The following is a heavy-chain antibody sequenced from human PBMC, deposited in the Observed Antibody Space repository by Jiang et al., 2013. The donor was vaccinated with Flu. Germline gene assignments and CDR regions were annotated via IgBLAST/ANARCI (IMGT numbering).Heavy chain of an antibody. J-gene: IGHJ5*02. CDR3: AREVEQQLPYSRLDP. CDR1: GDSVSRNSVV. CDR2: TYYRSKWYT. D-gene: IGHD6-13*01. Sequence: SQTLSLTCAISGDSVSRNSVVWNWIRLSPSRGLEWLGRTYYRSKWYTHYAASVESRITVIPDTSKNQFSLQLNSVTPEDTAVYYCAREVEQQLPYSRLDPWGQGTLVTVSS. V-gene: IGHV6-1*01.